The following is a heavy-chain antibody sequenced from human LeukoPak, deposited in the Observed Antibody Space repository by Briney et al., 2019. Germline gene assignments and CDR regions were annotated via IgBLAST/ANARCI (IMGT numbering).Heavy chain of an antibody. J-gene: IGHJ4*02. CDR1: GGSFSGYY. D-gene: IGHD6-19*01. CDR3: ARAPGYSSGWYGAWLGYFGY. CDR2: INHSGST. Sequence: SETLSLTCAVYGGSFSGYYWSWIRQPPGKGLEWIGEINHSGSTNYNPSLKSRVTISVDTSKNQFSLKLSSVTAADTAVYYCARAPGYSSGWYGAWLGYFGYWGQGTLVTVSS. V-gene: IGHV4-34*01.